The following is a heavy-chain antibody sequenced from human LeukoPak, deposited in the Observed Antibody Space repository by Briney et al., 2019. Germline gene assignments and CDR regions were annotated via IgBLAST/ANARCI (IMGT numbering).Heavy chain of an antibody. J-gene: IGHJ4*02. CDR2: INHSGST. Sequence: PSETLSLTCAVYGGSFSGYYWSWIRQPPGKGLEWIGEINHSGSTNYNPSLKSRVTISVDTPKNQFSLKLSSVTAADTAVYYCARSRLKSSDHRHLDYWGQGTLVTVSS. CDR3: ARSRLKSSDHRHLDY. D-gene: IGHD3-22*01. CDR1: GGSFSGYY. V-gene: IGHV4-34*01.